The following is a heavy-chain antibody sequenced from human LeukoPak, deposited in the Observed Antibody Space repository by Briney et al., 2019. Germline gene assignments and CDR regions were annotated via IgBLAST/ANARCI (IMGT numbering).Heavy chain of an antibody. CDR2: MNPNSGNT. Sequence: GASVKVSCKASGYTFTSYDINWVRQATGQGLEWMGWMNPNSGNTGYAQKFQGRVTITRNTSISTAYMELSSLRSEDTAVYYCASSRGSHTGFDAFDIWGQGTMVTVSS. CDR3: ASSRGSHTGFDAFDI. CDR1: GYTFTSYD. D-gene: IGHD1-26*01. J-gene: IGHJ3*02. V-gene: IGHV1-8*03.